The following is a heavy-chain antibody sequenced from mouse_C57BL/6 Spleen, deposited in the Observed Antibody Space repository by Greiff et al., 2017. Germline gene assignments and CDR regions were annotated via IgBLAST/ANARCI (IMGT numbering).Heavy chain of an antibody. CDR1: GYTFTSYW. CDR2: IDPNRGGT. CDR3: ARHWDVYAMDY. D-gene: IGHD4-1*01. J-gene: IGHJ4*01. Sequence: QVQLQQPGAELVKPGASVKLSCKASGYTFTSYWMHWVKQRPGRGLEWIGRIDPNRGGTKYNEKFKSKATLTVDKPSSTAYMQLSSLTSEDSAVYYCARHWDVYAMDYWGQGTSVTVSS. V-gene: IGHV1-72*01.